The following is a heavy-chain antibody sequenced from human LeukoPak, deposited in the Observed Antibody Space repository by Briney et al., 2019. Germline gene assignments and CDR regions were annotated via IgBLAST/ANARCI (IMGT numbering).Heavy chain of an antibody. CDR3: ARDRSKLLWFGELLSDAFDI. D-gene: IGHD3-10*01. CDR2: ISSSSSYI. V-gene: IGHV3-21*01. J-gene: IGHJ3*02. Sequence: GGSLRLSCAASRFTFSSYSMNWVRQAPGKGLEWVSSISSSSSYIYYADSVKGRFTISRDNAKNSLYLQMNSLRAEDTAVYYCARDRSKLLWFGELLSDAFDIWGQGTMVTVSS. CDR1: RFTFSSYS.